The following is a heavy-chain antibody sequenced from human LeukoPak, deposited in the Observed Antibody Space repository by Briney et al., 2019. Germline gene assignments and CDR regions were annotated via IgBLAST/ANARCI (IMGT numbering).Heavy chain of an antibody. CDR3: AKAHDSSGYWFY. Sequence: GGSLRLSCAASGFTFSSYAMSWVRQAPGKGLEWVSAISGSGGSTYYADSVKGQFTISRDNSKNTLYLQMNSLRAEDTAVYYCAKAHDSSGYWFYWGQGTLVTVSS. V-gene: IGHV3-23*01. J-gene: IGHJ4*02. CDR2: ISGSGGST. CDR1: GFTFSSYA. D-gene: IGHD3-22*01.